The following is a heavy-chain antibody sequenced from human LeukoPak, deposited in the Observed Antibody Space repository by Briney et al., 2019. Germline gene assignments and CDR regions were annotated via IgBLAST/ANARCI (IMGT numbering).Heavy chain of an antibody. CDR3: AGALAAATAAFDY. Sequence: GASVKVSCKASGGTFSSYAISWVRQAPGQGLGWMGRIIPILGIANYAQKFQGRVTITADKSTSTAYMELSSLRSEDTAAYYCAGALAAATAAFDYWGQGTLVTVSS. J-gene: IGHJ4*02. CDR2: IIPILGIA. V-gene: IGHV1-69*04. CDR1: GGTFSSYA. D-gene: IGHD2-15*01.